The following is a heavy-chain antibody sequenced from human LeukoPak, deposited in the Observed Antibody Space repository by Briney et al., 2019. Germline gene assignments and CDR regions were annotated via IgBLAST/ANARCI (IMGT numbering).Heavy chain of an antibody. CDR1: GGTFSSYA. CDR3: ARVARLLWFGELLRGNWFDP. V-gene: IGHV1-69*13. CDR2: IIPIFGTA. Sequence: ASVKVSCKASGGTFSSYAISWVRQAPGQGLEWMGGIIPIFGTANYAQKFQGRVTITADESTSTAYMELNSLRSEDTAVYYCARVARLLWFGELLRGNWFDPWGQGTLVTVSS. J-gene: IGHJ5*02. D-gene: IGHD3-10*01.